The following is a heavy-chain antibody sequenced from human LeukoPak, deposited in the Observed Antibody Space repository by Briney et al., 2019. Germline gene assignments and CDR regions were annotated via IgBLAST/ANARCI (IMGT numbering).Heavy chain of an antibody. CDR2: ISSSSSYI. J-gene: IGHJ4*02. D-gene: IGHD2-2*01. Sequence: GGSLRLSCAASGFTFSSYSMNWVRQAPGKGLEWVSSISSSSSYIYYADPVKGRFTISRDNAKNSLYLQMNSLRAEDTAVYYCARECSSTSCYNWGQGTLVTVSS. CDR1: GFTFSSYS. V-gene: IGHV3-21*01. CDR3: ARECSSTSCYN.